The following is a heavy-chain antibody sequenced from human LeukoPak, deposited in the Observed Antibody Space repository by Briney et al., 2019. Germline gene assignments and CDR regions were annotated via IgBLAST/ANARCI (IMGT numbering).Heavy chain of an antibody. CDR1: GFRFNNYA. CDR2: ISDSGRST. V-gene: IGHV3-23*01. Sequence: PAGSLRLSCAASGFRFNNYAMSWVRQAPGKGLEWVSGISDSGRSTYYADSVKGRVTISRDNSKNTVHLQMNNLRVDATAVYFCLRNDSYIPYWGQGTLVTVSS. CDR3: LRNDSYIPY. J-gene: IGHJ4*02. D-gene: IGHD5-18*01.